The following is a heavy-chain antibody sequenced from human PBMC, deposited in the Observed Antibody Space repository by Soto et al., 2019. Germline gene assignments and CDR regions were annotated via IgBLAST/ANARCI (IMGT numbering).Heavy chain of an antibody. J-gene: IGHJ3*02. D-gene: IGHD3-22*01. CDR3: ARGLYYYDSSGYSDAFDI. Sequence: EASVKVSCKAFGGTFSSYGVSWVRQAPGQGLEWVGRIIPVFGTTHYAQKFQGRVTVTADESTSTAHMELSSLRSEDTAVYHCARGLYYYDSSGYSDAFDIWGQGTMVTVSS. CDR1: GGTFSSYG. CDR2: IIPVFGTT. V-gene: IGHV1-69*13.